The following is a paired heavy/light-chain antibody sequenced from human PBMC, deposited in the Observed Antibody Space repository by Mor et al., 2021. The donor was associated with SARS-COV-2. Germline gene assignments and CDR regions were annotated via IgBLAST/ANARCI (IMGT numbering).Light chain of an antibody. J-gene: IGKJ4*01. Sequence: EIVLTQSPGTLSLSPGERATLSCRASQSVSSSYLAWYQQKPGQAPRLLIYGASSRATGIPDTFSGSGSGTDFTLTISRLEPEDFAVYYCQQYGNSPLTFGGGTKVEIK. CDR2: GAS. CDR1: QSVSSSY. CDR3: QQYGNSPLT. V-gene: IGKV3-20*01.
Heavy chain of an antibody. CDR1: GFTFSSYA. Sequence: QVQLVESGGGVVQPGRSLRLSCAASGFTFSSYAMHWVRQAPGKGLEWVAVISYDGSNKYYADSVKGRFTISRDNSKNTLYLQMNSLRAEDTAVYYCARASSYYYDSSGYYPVVLGYYYYGMDVWGQGTTVTVSS. J-gene: IGHJ6*02. D-gene: IGHD3-22*01. CDR2: ISYDGSNK. CDR3: ARASSYYYDSSGYYPVVLGYYYYGMDV. V-gene: IGHV3-30-3*01.